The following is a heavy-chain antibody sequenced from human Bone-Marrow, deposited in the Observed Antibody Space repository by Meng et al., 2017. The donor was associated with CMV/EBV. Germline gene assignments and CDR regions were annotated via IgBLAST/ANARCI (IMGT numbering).Heavy chain of an antibody. J-gene: IGHJ4*02. CDR3: AKGGYYDFWSGLDY. V-gene: IGHV3-30*02. Sequence: GGSLKISCAASGFTFSSYGMHWVRQAPGKGLEWVAFIRYDGSNKYYADSVKGRFTISRDNSKNTLYLQMNSLRAEDTAVYDCAKGGYYDFWSGLDYWGQGTLVTVSS. D-gene: IGHD3-3*01. CDR2: IRYDGSNK. CDR1: GFTFSSYG.